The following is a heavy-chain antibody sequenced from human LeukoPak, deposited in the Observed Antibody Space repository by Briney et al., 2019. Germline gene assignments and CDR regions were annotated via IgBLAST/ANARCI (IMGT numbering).Heavy chain of an antibody. CDR3: AKVQRDQYDPSGYYHEGGWFDS. D-gene: IGHD3-22*01. V-gene: IGHV3-48*04. J-gene: IGHJ5*01. CDR2: ISSSGSTI. CDR1: GFTFSSSV. Sequence: GGSLRLSCAASGFTFSSSVMHWIRQAPGKGLEWVSHISSSGSTIYYSDSVKGRFSISRDNAKSSLFLQMNSLRAEDTAVYFCAKVQRDQYDPSGYYHEGGWFDSWGQGTLVTVSS.